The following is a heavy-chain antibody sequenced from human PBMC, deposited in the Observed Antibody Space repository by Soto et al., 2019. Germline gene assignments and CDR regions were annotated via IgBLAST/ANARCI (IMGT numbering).Heavy chain of an antibody. D-gene: IGHD3-3*01. J-gene: IGHJ4*02. V-gene: IGHV4-59*01. CDR3: VRTFRSGL. CDR2: IYYDGST. CDR1: GGSIRGYY. Sequence: QVHLQESGPGLVKPSETLSLTCTVSGGSIRGYYWIWVRQAPGKGLEWIGYIYYDGSTKYSPSLKSRVTISLDKPQNQISLHLISVTAADTAIYYCVRTFRSGLWGQGTLVTVSS.